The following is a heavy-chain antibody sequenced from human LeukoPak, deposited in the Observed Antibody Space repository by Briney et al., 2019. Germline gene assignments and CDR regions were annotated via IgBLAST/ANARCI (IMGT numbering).Heavy chain of an antibody. CDR1: GGSISSYY. Sequence: PSETLSLTCTVSGGSISSYYWNWIRQPPGKGLEWIGYIYYSGSTNYNPSLKSRVTISVDTSKNQFSLKLSSVTAADTAVYYCARDYGGRWFDPWGQGTLVTVSS. D-gene: IGHD4-23*01. V-gene: IGHV4-59*12. J-gene: IGHJ5*02. CDR3: ARDYGGRWFDP. CDR2: IYYSGST.